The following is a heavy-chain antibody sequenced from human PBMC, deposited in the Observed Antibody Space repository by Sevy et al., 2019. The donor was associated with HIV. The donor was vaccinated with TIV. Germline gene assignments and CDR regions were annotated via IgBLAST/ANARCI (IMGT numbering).Heavy chain of an antibody. V-gene: IGHV1-2*02. CDR2: INPNSGGT. Sequence: ASVKVSCKPSGYTFTGYYMHWVRQAPGQGLEWMGWINPNSGGTNYAQKFQGRVTMTREKSISTAYMELNSLTSDDTAIYYCARDGGGIVSRPGYDYWGQGTLVTVSS. CDR1: GYTFTGYY. J-gene: IGHJ4*02. D-gene: IGHD6-6*01. CDR3: ARDGGGIVSRPGYDY.